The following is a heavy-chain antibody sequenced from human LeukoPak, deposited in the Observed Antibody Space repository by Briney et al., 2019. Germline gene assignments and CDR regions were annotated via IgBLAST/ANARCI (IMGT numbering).Heavy chain of an antibody. V-gene: IGHV1-2*02. Sequence: RASVKVSCKASGYTFTGYYMHWVRQAPGQGLEWMGRINPDSGVPNYSQKFQGRVTMTRDTSISTAYMELSSLRSDDTAIYYCTTDHYRVGRDYWGQGTLVTVSS. D-gene: IGHD3-16*02. CDR3: TTDHYRVGRDY. J-gene: IGHJ4*02. CDR2: INPDSGVP. CDR1: GYTFTGYY.